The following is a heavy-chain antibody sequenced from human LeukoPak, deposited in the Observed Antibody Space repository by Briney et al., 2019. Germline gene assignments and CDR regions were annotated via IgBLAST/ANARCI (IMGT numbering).Heavy chain of an antibody. CDR3: ARGGSVAGTPDYYYYMDV. Sequence: PSETLSLTCTVSGGSISGYYWSWVRQPPGKGLEWMGCIYYSGSTNYNPSLKTRVTISVDTSNNPFSLKLSSVTAADTAVYSCARGGSVAGTPDYYYYMDVWGKGTTVTVSS. CDR1: GGSISGYY. D-gene: IGHD6-19*01. J-gene: IGHJ6*03. CDR2: IYYSGST. V-gene: IGHV4-59*01.